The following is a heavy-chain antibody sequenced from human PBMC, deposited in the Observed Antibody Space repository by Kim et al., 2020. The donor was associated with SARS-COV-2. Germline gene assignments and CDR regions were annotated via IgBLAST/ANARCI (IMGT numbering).Heavy chain of an antibody. D-gene: IGHD3-10*01. CDR1: GFTFSSYN. V-gene: IGHV3-21*01. CDR2: ISSSSTYI. J-gene: IGHJ4*02. CDR3: AREQKYASGSFDY. Sequence: GGSLRLSCAASGFTFSSYNMHWVRQAPGKGLEWVSSISSSSTYINYADSVKGRFTISRDNAKNSLYLQMNSLRAEDTAVYYCAREQKYASGSFDYWGQGTLFTVSS.